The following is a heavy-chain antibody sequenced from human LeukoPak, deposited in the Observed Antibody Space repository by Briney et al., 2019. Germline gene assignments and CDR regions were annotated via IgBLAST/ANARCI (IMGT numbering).Heavy chain of an antibody. CDR1: GGSISSDSYF. D-gene: IGHD1-14*01. Sequence: SQTLSLTCTVSGGSISSDSYFWGWIRQPAGKGLEWIGRIYSSGSTNYNPSLKRRVTMSLDTSKNQFSLNLSSVNAADTAVYYCAKVDRNYNGHAFDIWGQGTMVTVSP. V-gene: IGHV4-61*02. CDR3: AKVDRNYNGHAFDI. J-gene: IGHJ3*02. CDR2: IYSSGST.